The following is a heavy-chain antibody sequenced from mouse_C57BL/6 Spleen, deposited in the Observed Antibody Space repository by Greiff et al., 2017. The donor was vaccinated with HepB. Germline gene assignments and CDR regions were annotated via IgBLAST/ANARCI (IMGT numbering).Heavy chain of an antibody. J-gene: IGHJ1*03. CDR1: GYAFSSSW. CDR2: IYPGDGDT. V-gene: IGHV1-82*01. CDR3: ARSGPHWYFDV. Sequence: VKLMESGPELVKPGASVKISCKASGYAFSSSWMNWVKQRPGKGLEWIGRIYPGDGDTNYNGKFKGKATLTADKSSSTAYMQLSSLTSEDSAVYFCARSGPHWYFDVWGTGTTVTVSS.